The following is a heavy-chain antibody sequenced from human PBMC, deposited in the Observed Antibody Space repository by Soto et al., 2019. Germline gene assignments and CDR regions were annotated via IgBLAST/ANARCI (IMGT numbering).Heavy chain of an antibody. D-gene: IGHD3-10*01. Sequence: ASVKVSCKASGYTFNNYDIHWVRQAPGHGLEWMGWMNPDSGNTGYAQNFRGRVTMTQNTAIGTAYMELSSLRSDDTATYYCTRAYGAETFDFWGQGTRVTVSS. CDR2: MNPDSGNT. CDR1: GYTFNNYD. CDR3: TRAYGAETFDF. V-gene: IGHV1-8*02. J-gene: IGHJ5*01.